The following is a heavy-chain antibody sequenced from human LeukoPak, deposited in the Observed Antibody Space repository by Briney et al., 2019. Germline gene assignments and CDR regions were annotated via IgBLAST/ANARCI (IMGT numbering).Heavy chain of an antibody. J-gene: IGHJ4*02. CDR2: IRYDGSNK. Sequence: GGSLRLSCAASGFTFSSYGMHWVRQAPGKGLEWVAFIRYDGSNKYYADSVKGRFTISRDNSKNTLYLQMNSLRAEDTAVYYCAKDGDLDCSGGSCYSYWGQGTLVTVSS. CDR3: AKDGDLDCSGGSCYSY. CDR1: GFTFSSYG. V-gene: IGHV3-30*02. D-gene: IGHD2-15*01.